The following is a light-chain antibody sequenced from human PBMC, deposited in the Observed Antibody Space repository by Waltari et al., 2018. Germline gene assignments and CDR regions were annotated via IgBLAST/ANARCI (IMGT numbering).Light chain of an antibody. Sequence: DIQLTQSPTSLPASVGDRVTITCRASQTVETFLNWYQQRPGKAPKVLIYGATTLQNGVPSRFSGSGSGTHFTLTISSLQPDDFATYFCQQSHTMLYTFGPGTKLEIK. V-gene: IGKV1-39*01. CDR3: QQSHTMLYT. J-gene: IGKJ2*01. CDR1: QTVETF. CDR2: GAT.